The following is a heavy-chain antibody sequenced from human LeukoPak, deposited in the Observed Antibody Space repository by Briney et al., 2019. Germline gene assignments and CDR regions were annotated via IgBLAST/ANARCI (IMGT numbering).Heavy chain of an antibody. CDR2: ISGSGGST. Sequence: SGGSLRLSCAASGFTFSSYGMSWVRQAPGKGLEWVSAISGSGGSTYYADSVKGRFTISRDNSKNTLYLQMNSLRAEDTAVYYRAKSNLPYSGSYNDYWGQGTLVTVSS. CDR3: AKSNLPYSGSYNDY. D-gene: IGHD1-26*01. CDR1: GFTFSSYG. V-gene: IGHV3-23*01. J-gene: IGHJ4*02.